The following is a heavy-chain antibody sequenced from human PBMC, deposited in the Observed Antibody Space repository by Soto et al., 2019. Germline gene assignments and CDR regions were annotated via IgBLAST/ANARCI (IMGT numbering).Heavy chain of an antibody. V-gene: IGHV1-18*01. CDR3: ARDLVEYYDFWSGYYRYGMDV. D-gene: IGHD3-3*01. CDR2: ISAYNGNT. Sequence: ASVKVSCKASGYTFTSYGISWVRQAPGQGLEWMGWISAYNGNTNYAQKLQGRVTMTTDTSTSTAYMELRSLRSDDTAVYYCARDLVEYYDFWSGYYRYGMDVWGQGTTVTVSS. J-gene: IGHJ6*02. CDR1: GYTFTSYG.